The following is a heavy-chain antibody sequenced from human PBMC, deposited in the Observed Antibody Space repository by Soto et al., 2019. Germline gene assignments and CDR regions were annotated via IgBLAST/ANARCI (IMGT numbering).Heavy chain of an antibody. J-gene: IGHJ3*02. CDR1: GYTFSSYY. V-gene: IGHV1-46*01. D-gene: IGHD6-25*01. CDR2: INPGTGAT. CDR3: ARDHIAAADTYALDI. Sequence: ASVKVSCKASGYTFSSYYMHWVRQAPGQGLEWVGLINPGTGATTYAQKFQGRATMTSDTSTSTVYMELRSLTSEDTAVYYCARDHIAAADTYALDIWGQGAMVTVSS.